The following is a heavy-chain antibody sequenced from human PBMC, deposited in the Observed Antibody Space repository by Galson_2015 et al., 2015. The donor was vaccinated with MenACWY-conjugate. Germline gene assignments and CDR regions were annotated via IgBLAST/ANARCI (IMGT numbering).Heavy chain of an antibody. J-gene: IGHJ2*01. CDR2: IYYSGST. D-gene: IGHD2-2*01. CDR1: GGSISSSSYY. V-gene: IGHV4-39*01. CDR3: ARLSPSSYWYFDL. Sequence: ETLSLTCTVSGGSISSSSYYWGWIRQPPGKGLEWIGSIYYSGSTYYNPSLKSRVTISVDTSKNQFSLKLSSVTAADTAVYYCARLSPSSYWYFDLWGRGTLVTVSS.